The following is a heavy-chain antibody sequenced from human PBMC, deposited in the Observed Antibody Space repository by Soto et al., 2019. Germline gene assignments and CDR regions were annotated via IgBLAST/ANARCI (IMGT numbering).Heavy chain of an antibody. CDR1: GGSISSSSYY. CDR2: IYYSGST. CDR3: ARHSHYGDYARGFDP. D-gene: IGHD4-17*01. Sequence: SETLSLTCTVSGGSISSSSYYWGWIRQPPGKGLEWIGSIYYSGSTYYNPSLKSRVTISVDTSKNQFSLKLSSVTAADTAVYYCARHSHYGDYARGFDPWGQGTLVTVSS. V-gene: IGHV4-39*01. J-gene: IGHJ5*02.